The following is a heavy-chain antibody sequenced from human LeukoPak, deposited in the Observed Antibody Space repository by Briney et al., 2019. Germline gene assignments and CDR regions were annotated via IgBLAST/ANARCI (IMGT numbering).Heavy chain of an antibody. D-gene: IGHD2-21*02. V-gene: IGHV1-2*02. CDR3: ARAVRVTTDFDC. CDR2: INPNGGGT. J-gene: IGHJ4*02. CDR1: GYTFTGYN. Sequence: ASVEVSCKASGYTFTGYNIHWMRQAPGQGLEWMGWINPNGGGTNYAQNFQGRVTMTRDTSITTVYMEVSGLTSDDTAVYYCARAVRVTTDFDCWGQGTLVTVSS.